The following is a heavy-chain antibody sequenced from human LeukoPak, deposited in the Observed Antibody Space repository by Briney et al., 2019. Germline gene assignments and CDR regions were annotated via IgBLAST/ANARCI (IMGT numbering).Heavy chain of an antibody. CDR1: GFTFTYAS. D-gene: IGHD2-15*01. CDR2: IKSKIDGGTT. J-gene: IGHJ4*02. CDR3: ARLLPIDY. Sequence: GGSLRLSCTASGFTFTYASINWVRQAPGKGLEWVGRIKSKIDGGTTEYAAPVTGRFTISRDDSKNTVYLQMDSLKTEDTAVYFRARLLPIDYWGQGTLVTVSP. V-gene: IGHV3-15*01.